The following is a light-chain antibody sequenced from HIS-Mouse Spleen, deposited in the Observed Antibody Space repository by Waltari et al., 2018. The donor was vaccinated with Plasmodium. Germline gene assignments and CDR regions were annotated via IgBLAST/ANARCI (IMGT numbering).Light chain of an antibody. V-gene: IGKV1-39*01. CDR3: QQSYSTPPT. Sequence: DIQMTQSPSSLSASVGDRVTIPCRASQSISSYLNWYQQKPGKAPKLLIYAASSWQSGVPSRFSGSGSGTDFTLTISSLQPEDFATYYCQQSYSTPPTFGGGTKVEIK. CDR1: QSISSY. J-gene: IGKJ4*01. CDR2: AAS.